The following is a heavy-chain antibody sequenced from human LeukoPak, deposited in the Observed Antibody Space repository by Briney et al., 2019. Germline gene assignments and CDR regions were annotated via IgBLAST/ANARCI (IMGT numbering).Heavy chain of an antibody. CDR1: GFTFSSYA. Sequence: GGSLRLSCAASGFTFSSYAMSWVRQAPRMGLEWVSVISARGSVYYPDSVKGRFTISRDNSKNTVYLQMNSLRAEDTAVYSCARGADGVSSNSRGWFDPWGQGTLVTVSS. D-gene: IGHD2-15*01. V-gene: IGHV3-23*01. CDR2: ISARGSV. J-gene: IGHJ5*02. CDR3: ARGADGVSSNSRGWFDP.